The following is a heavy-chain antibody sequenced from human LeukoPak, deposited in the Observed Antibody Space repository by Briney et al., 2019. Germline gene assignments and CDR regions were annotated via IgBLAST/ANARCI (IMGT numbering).Heavy chain of an antibody. D-gene: IGHD7-27*01. CDR2: ISSSGNTI. Sequence: GGSLRLSCAASGFTFSSYEMNWFRQAPGKGLGWVSFISSSGNTIYYADSVKGRFIISRDNAKNSLYLQMNSLRTEDTAVYYCARERPGEDTFDIWGQGTMVTVSS. CDR1: GFTFSSYE. J-gene: IGHJ3*02. V-gene: IGHV3-48*03. CDR3: ARERPGEDTFDI.